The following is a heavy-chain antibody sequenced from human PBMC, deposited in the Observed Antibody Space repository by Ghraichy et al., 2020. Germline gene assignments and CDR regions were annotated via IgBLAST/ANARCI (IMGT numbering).Heavy chain of an antibody. V-gene: IGHV3-49*04. CDR1: GFTFGDYV. J-gene: IGHJ6*03. CDR2: IRSEAYGGTT. CDR3: TRESARRLYDILTGYYYYYYMDV. D-gene: IGHD3-9*01. Sequence: GGSLRLSCTASGFTFGDYVMSWVRQAPGKGLEWVGFIRSEAYGGTTEYAASVKGRITISRDDSKRIAYLQMNSLKTEDTAVYYCTRESARRLYDILTGYYYYYYMDVWGKGTTVTVSS.